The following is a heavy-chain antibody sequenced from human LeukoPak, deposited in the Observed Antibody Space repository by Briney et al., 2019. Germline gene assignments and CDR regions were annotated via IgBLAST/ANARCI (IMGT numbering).Heavy chain of an antibody. CDR1: GFTFSNYW. D-gene: IGHD3-9*01. Sequence: GGSLRLSCAASGFTFSNYWMHWVRQAPGKGVVWVLRINNDGSITTYADSVKGRFTSSRDNAKNTLYLQVNSLRVEDTAVYYCARASDWAVIDYWGQGTLVTVSS. CDR2: INNDGSIT. V-gene: IGHV3-74*01. J-gene: IGHJ4*02. CDR3: ARASDWAVIDY.